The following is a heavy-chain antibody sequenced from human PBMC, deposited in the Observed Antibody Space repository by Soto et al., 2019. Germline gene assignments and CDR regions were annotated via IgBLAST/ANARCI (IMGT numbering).Heavy chain of an antibody. CDR1: EYRFNSYW. J-gene: IGHJ6*02. CDR3: ARKLELRGSYYYYYDMDV. CDR2: IYPGDSDT. D-gene: IGHD1-7*01. Sequence: GESLNISCKGSEYRFNSYWIGWVRQMPGKGLEWIGMIYPGDSDTTYNPSFEGQVTSSVDKSISTAYLQWSSLKASDSASYYCARKLELRGSYYYYYDMDVWGQGTTVTVSS. V-gene: IGHV5-51*01.